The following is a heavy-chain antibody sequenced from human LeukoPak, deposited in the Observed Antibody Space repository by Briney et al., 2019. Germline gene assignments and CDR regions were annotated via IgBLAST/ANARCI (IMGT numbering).Heavy chain of an antibody. Sequence: SETLSLTCTVSGGPISSYYWSWIRQPAGKGLEWIGRIYTSGSTNYNPSLKSRVTMSVDTSKNQFSLKLSSVTAADTAVYYCARDILYYDSSGPPGAFDIWGQGTMVTVSS. J-gene: IGHJ3*02. CDR1: GGPISSYY. CDR3: ARDILYYDSSGPPGAFDI. V-gene: IGHV4-4*07. CDR2: IYTSGST. D-gene: IGHD3-22*01.